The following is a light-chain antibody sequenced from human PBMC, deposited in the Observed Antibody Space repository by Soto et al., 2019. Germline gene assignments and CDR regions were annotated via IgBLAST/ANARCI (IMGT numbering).Light chain of an antibody. CDR2: GAS. CDR1: ESVSSSS. V-gene: IGKV3-20*01. Sequence: ELVLTQSPGTLSLSPGARATLSCRASESVSSSSLAWYQQKPGQAPRLLVYGASSRATGIPDRFSGSASGTDLTITISRLEPEDGAVYVGQHYGKPRITFGQGTRLEIK. J-gene: IGKJ5*01. CDR3: QHYGKPRIT.